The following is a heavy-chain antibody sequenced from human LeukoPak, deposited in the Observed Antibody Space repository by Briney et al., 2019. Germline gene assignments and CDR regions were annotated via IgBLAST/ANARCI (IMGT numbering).Heavy chain of an antibody. CDR3: AKQKSSGYYYGYFDY. CDR1: GFTFNSYA. D-gene: IGHD3-22*01. J-gene: IGHJ4*02. Sequence: GGSLRLSCEASGFTFNSYAMNWVRQAPGKGLEWVSGISGSGGSTYYADSVKGRFTISRDNSKNTLYLQMNSLRAEDTAVYYCAKQKSSGYYYGYFDYWGQGTLGTVSS. V-gene: IGHV3-23*01. CDR2: ISGSGGST.